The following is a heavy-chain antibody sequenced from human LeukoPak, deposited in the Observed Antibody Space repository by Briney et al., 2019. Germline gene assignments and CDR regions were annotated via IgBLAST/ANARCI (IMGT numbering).Heavy chain of an antibody. V-gene: IGHV1-24*01. CDR3: TTRSGDFWSGFVN. J-gene: IGHJ4*02. Sequence: ASVKVSCKVSVNSLSELSIQWVRQAPGKGLEGVGGFDPEEAKMVYAQNFQGRVTMTEDTSTQTAYMELSGLTSDDTAVYYCTTRSGDFWSGFVNWGQGTLVTVSS. D-gene: IGHD3-3*01. CDR1: VNSLSELS. CDR2: FDPEEAKM.